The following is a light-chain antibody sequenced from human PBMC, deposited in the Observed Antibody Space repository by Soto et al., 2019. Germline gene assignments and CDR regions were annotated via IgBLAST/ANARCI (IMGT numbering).Light chain of an antibody. Sequence: QSVLTQPRSVSGSPGQSVTISCTGTSSDVGGYNYVSWYQHHPGKAPKLMIYDVSKRPSGVPDRFSSSKSGNTASLTISGLQAEDEADYYCCSYAGSYTLVVFGGGTKVTVL. CDR3: CSYAGSYTLVV. CDR1: SSDVGGYNY. CDR2: DVS. J-gene: IGLJ2*01. V-gene: IGLV2-11*01.